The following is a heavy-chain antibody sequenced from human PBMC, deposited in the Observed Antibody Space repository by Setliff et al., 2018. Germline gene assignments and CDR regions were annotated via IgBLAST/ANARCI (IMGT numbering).Heavy chain of an antibody. CDR2: ISSGSNSI. V-gene: IGHV3-48*01. J-gene: IGHJ6*03. CDR3: AKSGGDHCCPLYHHYYMDV. CDR1: GFTFSIYS. D-gene: IGHD2-21*02. Sequence: GGSLSLSCAASGFTFSIYSINWVRQTPGKGLEWISYISSGSNSIYYADSVKGRFTISRDNARNSLYLQMDRLRPEDTAVYYCAKSGGDHCCPLYHHYYMDVWGTGTTVTVSS.